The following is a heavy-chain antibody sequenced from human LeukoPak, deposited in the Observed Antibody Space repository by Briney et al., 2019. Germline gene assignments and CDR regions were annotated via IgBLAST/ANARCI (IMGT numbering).Heavy chain of an antibody. Sequence: KPSETLSLTCSVSGGSISINSYYWDWIRQSPGKGLEWLGSLYFRGNTYYNPSLKSRVTMSVDTSKNQFSLKLSSVTAADTAVYYCARDSQDDYYYGMDVWGQGTTVTVSS. J-gene: IGHJ6*02. D-gene: IGHD2-15*01. V-gene: IGHV4-39*07. CDR3: ARDSQDDYYYGMDV. CDR2: LYFRGNT. CDR1: GGSISINSYY.